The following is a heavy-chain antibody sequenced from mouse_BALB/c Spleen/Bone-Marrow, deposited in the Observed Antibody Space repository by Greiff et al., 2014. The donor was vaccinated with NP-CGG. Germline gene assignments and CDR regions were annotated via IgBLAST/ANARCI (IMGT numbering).Heavy chain of an antibody. Sequence: VQLQQSGAELMKPGASMKISCKAPGYTFSSYWIEWVKQRPGHGLEWIGEILPGSGSTNYNERFKGKATFTADTSSNTAYMQLSSLTSEDSAVYYCARAYYVNYDAMDYWGQGTSVTVSS. D-gene: IGHD2-10*01. CDR1: GYTFSSYW. CDR2: ILPGSGST. CDR3: ARAYYVNYDAMDY. V-gene: IGHV1-9*01. J-gene: IGHJ4*01.